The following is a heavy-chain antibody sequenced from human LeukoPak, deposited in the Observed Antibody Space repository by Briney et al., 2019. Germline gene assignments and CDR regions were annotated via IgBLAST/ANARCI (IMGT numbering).Heavy chain of an antibody. V-gene: IGHV4-34*01. J-gene: IGHJ4*02. D-gene: IGHD6-13*01. Sequence: SETLSLTCDVSGGPFRAFYWSWIRQPPGKGLEWIGSIYYSGSTYYNPSLKSRVTISVDTSKNQFSLKLSSVTAADTAVYYCARDVRGIAASDPLDWGQGTLVTVSS. CDR1: GGPFRAFY. CDR2: IYYSGST. CDR3: ARDVRGIAASDPLD.